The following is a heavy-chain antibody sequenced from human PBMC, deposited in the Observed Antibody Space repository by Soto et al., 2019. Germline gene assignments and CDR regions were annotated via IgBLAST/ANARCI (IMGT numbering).Heavy chain of an antibody. Sequence: EVQLLESGGGLVQPGGSLRLSCAASGFTFSSYAMSWVRQAPGKGLEWVSAISGSGGSTYYADSVKGRFTISRDNSKNPLYLQMNSLRAEDTAVYYCAKGYSYGTYYFDYWGQGPLVTVSS. CDR1: GFTFSSYA. CDR3: AKGYSYGTYYFDY. CDR2: ISGSGGST. V-gene: IGHV3-23*01. D-gene: IGHD5-18*01. J-gene: IGHJ4*02.